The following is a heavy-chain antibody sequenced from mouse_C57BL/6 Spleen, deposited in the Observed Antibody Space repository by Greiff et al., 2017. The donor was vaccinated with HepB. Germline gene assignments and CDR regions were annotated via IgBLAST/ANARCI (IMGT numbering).Heavy chain of an antibody. Sequence: QVQLQQPGAELVMPGASVKLSCKASGYTFTSYWMHWVKQRPGQGLEWIGEIDPSDSYTNYNHKFKGKSTLTVDKSSSTAYMQLSSLTSEDSAVYYCAAYYSNFLAYWGQGTLVTVSA. CDR1: GYTFTSYW. V-gene: IGHV1-69*01. CDR2: IDPSDSYT. CDR3: AAYYSNFLAY. J-gene: IGHJ3*01. D-gene: IGHD2-5*01.